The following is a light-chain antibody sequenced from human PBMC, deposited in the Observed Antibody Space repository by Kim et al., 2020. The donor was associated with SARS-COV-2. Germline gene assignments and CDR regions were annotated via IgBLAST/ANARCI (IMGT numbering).Light chain of an antibody. CDR2: GKN. Sequence: SSELTQDPAVSAALGQTVRITCQGDSLRRYYASWYQQKPGQAPALVLYGKNNRRSVIPDQFSGSSSGNTASLTITGAQEEEEADYYCNSREDSGNHHVVFGGGTQLTVL. CDR3: NSREDSGNHHVV. J-gene: IGLJ2*01. V-gene: IGLV3-19*01. CDR1: SLRRYY.